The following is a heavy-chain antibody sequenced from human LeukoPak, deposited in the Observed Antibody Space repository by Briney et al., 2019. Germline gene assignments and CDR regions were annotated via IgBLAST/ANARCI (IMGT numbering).Heavy chain of an antibody. J-gene: IGHJ6*02. V-gene: IGHV3-9*01. D-gene: IGHD3-22*01. CDR1: GFTFDDYA. CDR3: AKDMGSGYYDSSGYYPNYYYYYGMDV. Sequence: GRSLRLSCAAYGFTFDDYAMHWDRHAPGKGLEWVSGISWNSGSIIYEDSVKGRLNITRDKDKNYVYLQMNSLRAEDTALYYCAKDMGSGYYDSSGYYPNYYYYYGMDVWGQGTTVTVSS. CDR2: ISWNSGSI.